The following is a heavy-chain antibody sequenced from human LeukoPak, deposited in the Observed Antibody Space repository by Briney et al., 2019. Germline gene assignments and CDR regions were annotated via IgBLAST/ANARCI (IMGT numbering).Heavy chain of an antibody. J-gene: IGHJ4*02. CDR2: TCYSGST. V-gene: IGHV4-39*07. Sequence: PSETLSLTCSVSGGSISSSNYYWGWIRQPPGKGLEWIGSTCYSGSTYYNPSLKSRVTISVDTSKNQFSLKLSSVTAADTAVYYCARDNYYGSGSYLSKGYYFDYWGQGTLVTVSS. D-gene: IGHD3-10*01. CDR1: GGSISSSNYY. CDR3: ARDNYYGSGSYLSKGYYFDY.